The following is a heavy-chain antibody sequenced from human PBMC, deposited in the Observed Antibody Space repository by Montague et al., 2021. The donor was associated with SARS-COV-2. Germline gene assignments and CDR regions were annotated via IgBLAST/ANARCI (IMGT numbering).Heavy chain of an antibody. J-gene: IGHJ6*02. Sequence: SLRLSCAASGFTFNNYWFHWVRQVPGKGLVWVSRIDRGGTNTNYADSVKGRFIISRDNAKNTLYLQMNSLRVEDTALYYCAGAPDCGGGSCNSYPYYGMDVWGQGTTVTVSS. CDR3: AGAPDCGGGSCNSYPYYGMDV. CDR2: IDRGGTNT. V-gene: IGHV3-74*01. CDR1: GFTFNNYW. D-gene: IGHD2-15*01.